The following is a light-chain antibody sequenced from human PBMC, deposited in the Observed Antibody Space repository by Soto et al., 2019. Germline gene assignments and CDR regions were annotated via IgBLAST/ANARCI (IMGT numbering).Light chain of an antibody. V-gene: IGLV2-14*01. Sequence: QSALTQPASVSGSPGQSITISCTGTSSDIGGYNYVSWYQQHPGEAPKLVIYEVSNRPSGVSNRFSGSKSGNTASLTSSGLQADDEADYYCCSKTSSITYVFGSGTKVTVL. CDR3: CSKTSSITYV. CDR2: EVS. CDR1: SSDIGGYNY. J-gene: IGLJ1*01.